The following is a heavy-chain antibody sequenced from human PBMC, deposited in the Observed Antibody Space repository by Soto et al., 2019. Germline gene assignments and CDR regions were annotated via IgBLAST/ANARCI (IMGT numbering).Heavy chain of an antibody. Sequence: QVQLVQSGAEVKKPGASVKVSCKASGYTFTSYDINWVRQATGQGLEWMGWMNPNIGNTGYAQKFQGRVTMTRNTSISTDYMELSSLRSEDTAVYYCARAHYYDSSGYYPNFDYWGQGTLVTVSS. V-gene: IGHV1-8*01. CDR3: ARAHYYDSSGYYPNFDY. J-gene: IGHJ4*02. CDR1: GYTFTSYD. CDR2: MNPNIGNT. D-gene: IGHD3-22*01.